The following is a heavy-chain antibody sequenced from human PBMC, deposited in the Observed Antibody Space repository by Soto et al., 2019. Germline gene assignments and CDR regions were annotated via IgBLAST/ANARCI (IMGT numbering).Heavy chain of an antibody. D-gene: IGHD3-10*01. J-gene: IGHJ6*02. V-gene: IGHV3-23*01. Sequence: GGSLRLSCAASGFTFSSYGMNWVRQAPGKGLEWVSALSGSGDTTYYADSVRGRFSISRDNSKNTLYLQMTSLRGEDTAVYYCAKGTQLFYCYAMDVWGQGTTVTVSS. CDR1: GFTFSSYG. CDR3: AKGTQLFYCYAMDV. CDR2: LSGSGDTT.